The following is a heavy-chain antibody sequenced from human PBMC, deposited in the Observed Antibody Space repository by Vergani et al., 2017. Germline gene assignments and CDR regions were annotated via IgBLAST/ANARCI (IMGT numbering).Heavy chain of an antibody. CDR2: INPNSGGT. CDR1: GYTFTGYY. V-gene: IGHV1-2*02. D-gene: IGHD6-13*01. J-gene: IGHJ6*01. Sequence: QVQLVQSGAEVKKPGASVKVSCKASGYTFTGYYMHWVRQAPGQGLEWLGWINPNSGGTNYAQKFQGRFTMTRDTSISTAYMEWSRLRSDDTAVYYCAREGQQLAPYYYYYGMDGWGQGTTVTVSS. CDR3: AREGQQLAPYYYYYGMDG.